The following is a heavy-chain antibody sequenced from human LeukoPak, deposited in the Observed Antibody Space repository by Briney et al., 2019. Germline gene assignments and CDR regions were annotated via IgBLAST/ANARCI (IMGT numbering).Heavy chain of an antibody. V-gene: IGHV3-7*05. Sequence: GSLRLSCAASGFTFSTYWMTWVRQAPGKGLEWVANINKDGGVQYYGDSVKGRFTISRDNTKNSLYLQMNSLSAEDTAMYYCTTYYDSGPSKDWGQGTLVTVSS. D-gene: IGHD3-22*01. CDR1: GFTFSTYW. J-gene: IGHJ4*02. CDR2: INKDGGVQ. CDR3: TTYYDSGPSKD.